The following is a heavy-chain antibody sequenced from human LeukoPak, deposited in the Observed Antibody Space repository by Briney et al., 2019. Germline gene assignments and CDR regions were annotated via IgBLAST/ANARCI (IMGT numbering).Heavy chain of an antibody. Sequence: GASVKVSCKASGYTFTSYGISWVRQAPGQGLEWMGWISAYNGNTNYAQKLQGRVTMTTDTSTSTAYMELRSLRSDDTAVYYCARDSYIAAADGSRGAFDIWGQGTMVTVSS. V-gene: IGHV1-18*01. CDR3: ARDSYIAAADGSRGAFDI. D-gene: IGHD6-13*01. CDR1: GYTFTSYG. J-gene: IGHJ3*02. CDR2: ISAYNGNT.